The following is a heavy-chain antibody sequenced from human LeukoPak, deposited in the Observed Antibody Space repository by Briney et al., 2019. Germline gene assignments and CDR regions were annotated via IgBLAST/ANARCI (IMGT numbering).Heavy chain of an antibody. CDR1: GGSISSSSYY. CDR3: ARRYNDILTGIKDPFDY. D-gene: IGHD3-9*01. CDR2: IYYSGST. J-gene: IGHJ4*02. V-gene: IGHV4-39*01. Sequence: ASETLSLTRTVSGGSISSSSYYWGWIRQPPGKGLEWIGSIYYSGSTYYNPSLKSRVTISVDTSKNQFSLKLSSVTAADTAVYYCARRYNDILTGIKDPFDYWGQGTLVTVSS.